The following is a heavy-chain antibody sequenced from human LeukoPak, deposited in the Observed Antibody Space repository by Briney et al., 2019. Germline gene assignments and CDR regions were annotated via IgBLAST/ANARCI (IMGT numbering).Heavy chain of an antibody. CDR1: GESLSGYY. V-gene: IGHV4-34*01. J-gene: IGHJ4*02. D-gene: IGHD1-26*01. Sequence: WETLCLTCAVYGESLSGYYWSWIRQPPGKGLEWIWEINHSGSCNYNPSPKSRVTKFVDTPKNQFSLTLSSVTAADTAVYYCARAPRGSYDYWGQGTQVTVSS. CDR3: ARAPRGSYDY. CDR2: INHSGSC.